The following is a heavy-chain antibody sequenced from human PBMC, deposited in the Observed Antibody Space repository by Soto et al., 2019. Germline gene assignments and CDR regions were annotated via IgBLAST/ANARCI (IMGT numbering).Heavy chain of an antibody. J-gene: IGHJ4*02. CDR3: ARRHYYGSD. Sequence: EVQLVESGGGLVQPGGSLRLSFAASGFTVSNNNMYWVRQAPGKGLECVSILYGGGTTNYAVSVKGRFIISRDNSKNTLYLQMTSLRDEDTAVYYCARRHYYGSDWGQGSLVTVSS. D-gene: IGHD3-10*01. CDR2: LYGGGTT. V-gene: IGHV3-66*04. CDR1: GFTVSNNN.